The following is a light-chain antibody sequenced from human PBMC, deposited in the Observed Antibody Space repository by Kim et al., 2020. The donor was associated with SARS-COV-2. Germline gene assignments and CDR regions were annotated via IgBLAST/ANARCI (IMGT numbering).Light chain of an antibody. CDR2: LNSDGSH. V-gene: IGLV4-69*01. CDR1: SGHSTYA. J-gene: IGLJ3*02. CDR3: QTWGTGIRV. Sequence: QLVLTQSPSASASLGASVKLTCTLSSGHSTYAIAWHQQQPEKGPRYLMKLNSDGSHSKGDGIPDRFSGSSLGAERYLTISSLQSEDEADYYCQTWGTGIRVFGGGTQLTVL.